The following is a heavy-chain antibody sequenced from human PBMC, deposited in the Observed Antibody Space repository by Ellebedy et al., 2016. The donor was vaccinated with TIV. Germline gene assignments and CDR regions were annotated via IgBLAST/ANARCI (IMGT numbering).Heavy chain of an antibody. D-gene: IGHD5/OR15-5a*01. Sequence: MPSETLSLTCTVSGGSISSSGRFWGWIRQPPGKGLEWIGSIQYSGSTYIHPSLRSRVTISVDTSKNQFSLNLNSLTAADTALYFCARPLNLPFDAFDIWGQGTMVTVSS. V-gene: IGHV4-39*01. CDR2: IQYSGST. J-gene: IGHJ3*02. CDR1: GGSISSSGRF. CDR3: ARPLNLPFDAFDI.